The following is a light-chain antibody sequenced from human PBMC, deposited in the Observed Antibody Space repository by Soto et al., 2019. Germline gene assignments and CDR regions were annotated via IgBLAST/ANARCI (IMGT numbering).Light chain of an antibody. CDR3: QQRSNWIT. V-gene: IGKV3D-20*02. J-gene: IGKJ5*01. CDR2: DAS. Sequence: EIILTQSPATLSLSPGDRATLSCGASQSVSSSYVALYQHRPGLAPRLLIHDASSRATGIPDRFSGTKSGTDFTLTIRRLEPEDAAVYYCQQRSNWITFGQGTRLENK. CDR1: QSVSSSY.